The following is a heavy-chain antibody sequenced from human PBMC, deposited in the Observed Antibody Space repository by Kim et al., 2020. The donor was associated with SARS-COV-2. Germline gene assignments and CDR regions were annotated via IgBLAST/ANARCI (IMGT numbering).Heavy chain of an antibody. CDR1: GYTLTELS. V-gene: IGHV1-24*01. J-gene: IGHJ6*03. CDR2: FDPEDGET. CDR3: ATGPVGATSYYYYMDV. Sequence: ASVKVSCKVSGYTLTELSMHWVRQAPGKGLEWMGGFDPEDGETIYAQKFQGRVTMTEDTSTDTAYMELSSLRSEDTAVYYCATGPVGATSYYYYMDVWGKGTTVTVS. D-gene: IGHD1-26*01.